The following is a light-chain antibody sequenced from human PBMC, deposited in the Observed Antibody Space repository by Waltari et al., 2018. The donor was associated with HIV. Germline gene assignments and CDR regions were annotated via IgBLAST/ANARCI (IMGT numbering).Light chain of an antibody. Sequence: QSALTQPRSVSGSPGQPVTISCTGNSSDVGGYNYVSRYQQNPGKAPKLMIYDVNKRPSGVPDRFAGSKSGNTASLTISGLQTEDEADYYCYSYAGSYTSVFGTGTTVTVL. CDR2: DVN. J-gene: IGLJ1*01. CDR3: YSYAGSYTSV. CDR1: SSDVGGYNY. V-gene: IGLV2-11*01.